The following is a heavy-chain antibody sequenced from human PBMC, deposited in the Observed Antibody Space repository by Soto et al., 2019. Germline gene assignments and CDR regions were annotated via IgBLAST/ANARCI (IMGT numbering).Heavy chain of an antibody. CDR1: GFTFNKYD. CDR2: ISYDGTRK. V-gene: IGHV3-30-3*01. D-gene: IGHD1-20*01. CDR3: AREDADNLPDTFDS. J-gene: IGHJ4*02. Sequence: QVHLVESGGGVVQPGRPLRLSCAASGFTFNKYDIHWVRQAPGKGLEWVAVISYDGTRKYYADSVKGRFSISRDNSNNTLYLQMNSLRAEDTAVYYCAREDADNLPDTFDSWGQGTLVTVSP.